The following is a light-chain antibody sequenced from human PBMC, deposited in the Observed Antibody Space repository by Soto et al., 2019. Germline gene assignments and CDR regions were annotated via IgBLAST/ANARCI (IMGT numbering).Light chain of an antibody. Sequence: DLQMTQSPSPLSASVGDRVTISCRTNRTIGTYLNWYQHRPGKPPTLLIYGASTLQRGVPSRFSGSGSRTDFTLVISSLQPEDFATYYCQQSYSAPWMFGPGPRVDVK. CDR1: RTIGTY. CDR3: QQSYSAPWM. V-gene: IGKV1-39*01. J-gene: IGKJ1*01. CDR2: GAS.